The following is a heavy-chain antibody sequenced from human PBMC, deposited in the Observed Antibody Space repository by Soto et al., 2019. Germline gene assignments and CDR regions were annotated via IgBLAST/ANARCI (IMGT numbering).Heavy chain of an antibody. CDR1: GFTFSSYS. Sequence: EVQLVESGGGLVKPGGSLRLSCAASGFTFSSYSMNWVRQAPGKGLEWVSSISSSSSYIYYADSVKGRFTISRDNAKNSLYLQMNSLRAEDTAVYYCARDRFGGREHPWQGQPFDPWGQGTLVTVSS. CDR2: ISSSSSYI. V-gene: IGHV3-21*06. J-gene: IGHJ5*02. CDR3: ARDRFGGREHPWQGQPFDP. D-gene: IGHD3-10*01.